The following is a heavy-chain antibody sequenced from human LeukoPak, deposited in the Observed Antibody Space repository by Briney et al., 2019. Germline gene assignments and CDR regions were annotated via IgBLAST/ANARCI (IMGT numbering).Heavy chain of an antibody. J-gene: IGHJ4*02. CDR1: GGSISSSSYY. CDR3: ARRNIAVAGKYFDY. Sequence: SETLSLTCTVSGGSISSSSYYWGWIRQPPGKGLEWIGSIYYSGSTYYNPSLKSRVTISVDTSKNQFSLKLSSVTAADTAVYYCARRNIAVAGKYFDYWGQGTLVTVSS. V-gene: IGHV4-39*01. D-gene: IGHD6-19*01. CDR2: IYYSGST.